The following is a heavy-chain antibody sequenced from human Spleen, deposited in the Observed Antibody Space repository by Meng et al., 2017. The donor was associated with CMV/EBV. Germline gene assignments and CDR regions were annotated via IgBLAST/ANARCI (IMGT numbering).Heavy chain of an antibody. D-gene: IGHD2-2*02. Sequence: GESLKISCAASGFTFSSYWMHWIRQAPGKGLEWVSYISSSGSTIYYADSVKGRFTISRDNAKNSLYLQMNSLRAEDTAVYYCARAYCSSTSCYIYRYYYYGMDVWGQGTTVTVSS. CDR3: ARAYCSSTSCYIYRYYYYGMDV. CDR1: GFTFSSYW. J-gene: IGHJ6*02. V-gene: IGHV3-11*01. CDR2: ISSSGSTI.